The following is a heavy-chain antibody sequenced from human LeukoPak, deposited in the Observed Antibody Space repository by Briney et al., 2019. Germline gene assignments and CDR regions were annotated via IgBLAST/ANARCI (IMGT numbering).Heavy chain of an antibody. CDR3: ARTYSSSVPFDY. J-gene: IGHJ4*02. V-gene: IGHV4-59*01. CDR1: GGSSSSYY. D-gene: IGHD6-6*01. Sequence: PSETLSLTCTVSGGSSSSYYRSWIRQPPGKGLEWIGYIYYSGSTNYNPSLKSRVTISVDTSKNQFSLKLSSVTAADTAVYYCARTYSSSVPFDYWGQGTLVTVSS. CDR2: IYYSGST.